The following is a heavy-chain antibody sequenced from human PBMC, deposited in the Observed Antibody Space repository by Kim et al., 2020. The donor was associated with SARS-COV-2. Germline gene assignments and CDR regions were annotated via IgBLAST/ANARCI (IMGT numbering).Heavy chain of an antibody. D-gene: IGHD3-22*01. CDR1: GFTFDDYA. Sequence: GGSLRLSCAASGFTFDDYAMHWVRQAPGKGLEWVSGISWNSGSIGYADSVKGRFTISRDNAKNSLYLQMNSLRAEDTALYYCAKDSNDDSSGYEVNGMYVWGRGTTVRVSS. CDR3: AKDSNDDSSGYEVNGMYV. V-gene: IGHV3-9*01. J-gene: IGHJ6*04. CDR2: ISWNSGSI.